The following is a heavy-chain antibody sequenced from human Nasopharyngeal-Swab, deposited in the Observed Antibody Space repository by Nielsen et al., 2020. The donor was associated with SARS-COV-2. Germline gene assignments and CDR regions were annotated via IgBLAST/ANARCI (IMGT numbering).Heavy chain of an antibody. V-gene: IGHV3-30-3*01. D-gene: IGHD6-13*01. CDR1: GFTFSSYA. CDR3: ARDQGSSWYTYYYYYGMGV. Sequence: SLKISCAASGFTFSSYAMHWVRQAPGKGLEWVAVISYDGSKKYYADSVKGRFTISRDNSKNTLYLQMNSLRAEDTAVYYCARDQGSSWYTYYYYYGMGVWGQGTTVTVSS. CDR2: ISYDGSKK. J-gene: IGHJ6*02.